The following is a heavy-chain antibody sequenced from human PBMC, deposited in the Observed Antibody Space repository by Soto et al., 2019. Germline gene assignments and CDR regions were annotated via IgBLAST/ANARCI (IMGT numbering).Heavy chain of an antibody. Sequence: SETLSLNSAVYGGSFSAYFWSWSRRPPGTGLEWIGEINHSGSTHYNPPLKSRVTISVDTSKNQFSLKLSSVTAADTAVYYCARDDYYGSGSYSWFDPWGQGTLVTVSS. J-gene: IGHJ5*02. D-gene: IGHD3-10*01. V-gene: IGHV4-34*01. CDR3: ARDDYYGSGSYSWFDP. CDR2: INHSGST. CDR1: GGSFSAYF.